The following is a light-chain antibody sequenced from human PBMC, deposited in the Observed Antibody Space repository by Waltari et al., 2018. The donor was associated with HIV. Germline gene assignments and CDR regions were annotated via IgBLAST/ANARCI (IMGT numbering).Light chain of an antibody. Sequence: DIQLTQSPSFLSASVGDTVTITCRASQGIPNNVAWYQQKPGKAPKSLIYDASTLQSGVPSRFSGSGSGTEFTLTSSSLQHEDVATYYCQQVKSYPLTFGQGTRLEIK. CDR3: QQVKSYPLT. V-gene: IGKV1-9*01. J-gene: IGKJ5*01. CDR1: QGIPNN. CDR2: DAS.